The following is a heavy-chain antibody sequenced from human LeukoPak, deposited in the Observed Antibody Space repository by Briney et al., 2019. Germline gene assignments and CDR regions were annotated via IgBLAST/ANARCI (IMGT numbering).Heavy chain of an antibody. CDR2: ISSSSSYM. D-gene: IGHD2/OR15-2a*01. CDR1: GFTFSSYT. J-gene: IGHJ6*02. Sequence: TGGSLRLFCAGSGFTFSSYTMNWVRQAPGKGLEWVSSISSSSSYMYYADSVKGRFTISRDNAKNSFYLQMNSLRAEDTAVYYCSFQRGMDVWGQGTTVTVSS. CDR3: SFQRGMDV. V-gene: IGHV3-21*06.